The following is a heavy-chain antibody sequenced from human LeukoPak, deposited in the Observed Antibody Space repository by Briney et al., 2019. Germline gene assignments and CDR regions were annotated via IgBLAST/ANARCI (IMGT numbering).Heavy chain of an antibody. Sequence: GGTLRLSCAASGFTFSDHGMSWVRQAPGKGLEWVSGIRGSGFSTDYADSVKGRFTISRDNSKNALYLQMNSLRAEDTAVYYCAKRPDDYGDYYYYYYMDVWGKGTTVTVSS. J-gene: IGHJ6*03. CDR2: IRGSGFST. D-gene: IGHD4-17*01. CDR3: AKRPDDYGDYYYYYYMDV. V-gene: IGHV3-23*01. CDR1: GFTFSDHG.